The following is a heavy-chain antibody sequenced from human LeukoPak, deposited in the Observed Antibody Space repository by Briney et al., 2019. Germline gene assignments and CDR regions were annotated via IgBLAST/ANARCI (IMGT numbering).Heavy chain of an antibody. CDR2: ISSSGSTI. Sequence: GGSLRLSCAASGFTFSSYEMNWVRQAPGKGLEWVSYISSSGSTIYYADSVKGRFTISRDNAKNSLYLQMNSLRAEDTAVYYCVRCGRGGSNSMPFLDYWGQGALVTVSS. D-gene: IGHD1-26*01. V-gene: IGHV3-48*03. CDR3: VRCGRGGSNSMPFLDY. J-gene: IGHJ4*02. CDR1: GFTFSSYE.